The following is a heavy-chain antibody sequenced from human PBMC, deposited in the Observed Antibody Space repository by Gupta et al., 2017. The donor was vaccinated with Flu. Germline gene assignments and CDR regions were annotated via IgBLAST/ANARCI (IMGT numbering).Heavy chain of an antibody. CDR1: GFTFSTYW. V-gene: IGHV3-74*01. D-gene: IGHD6-13*01. Sequence: EVPLLESGGGLVQPGGSLRLSCAASGFTFSTYWMHWVRQAPGKGLVWVSRINPDGSTITYADSVKGRFTISRDNAKNTLYLKMNSLRAEDTAVYYCARVPQGGYHFDSWGQGSLVTVSS. CDR2: INPDGSTI. J-gene: IGHJ4*02. CDR3: ARVPQGGYHFDS.